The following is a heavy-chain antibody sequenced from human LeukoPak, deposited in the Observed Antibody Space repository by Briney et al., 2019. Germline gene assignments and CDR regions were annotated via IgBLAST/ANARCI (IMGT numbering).Heavy chain of an antibody. CDR2: SSGSGGTT. V-gene: IGHV3-23*01. CDR3: ARSIAVAGGYYYMDV. Sequence: GGSLRLSCAASGFTFSSYSMNWVRQAPGKGLEWVSTSSGSGGTTYYADSVKGRFTISRDNSKNTLYLQMNSLRAEGTAVYYCARSIAVAGGYYYMDVWGKGTTVTISS. CDR1: GFTFSSYS. J-gene: IGHJ6*03. D-gene: IGHD6-19*01.